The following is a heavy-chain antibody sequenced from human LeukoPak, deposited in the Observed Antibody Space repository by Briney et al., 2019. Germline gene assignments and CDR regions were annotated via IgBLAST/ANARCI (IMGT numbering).Heavy chain of an antibody. V-gene: IGHV4-38-2*02. CDR2: IYHSGST. CDR1: GYSISSGYY. Sequence: PSETLSLTCTVSGYSISSGYYWGWIRQPPGKGLEWIGSIYHSGSTYYNPSLKSRVTISVDTSKNQFSLKLSSVTAADTAVYYCARDDAFDIWGQGAMVTVSS. J-gene: IGHJ3*02. CDR3: ARDDAFDI.